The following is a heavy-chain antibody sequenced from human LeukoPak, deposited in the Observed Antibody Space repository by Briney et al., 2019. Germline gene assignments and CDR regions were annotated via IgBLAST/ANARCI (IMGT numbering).Heavy chain of an antibody. CDR1: GFSFSSYP. V-gene: IGHV3-23*01. Sequence: LSGGALRFSCAASGFSFSSYPMKWLPEAAGKLLWWVSTITGSAGHTYYADSVRGRFTISRDHSMNPLYLQMNCLRAEETAVYYRAKIRGYYGSRVGMDVWGQGTTVTVSS. J-gene: IGHJ6*02. CDR2: ITGSAGHT. CDR3: AKIRGYYGSRVGMDV. D-gene: IGHD3-10*01.